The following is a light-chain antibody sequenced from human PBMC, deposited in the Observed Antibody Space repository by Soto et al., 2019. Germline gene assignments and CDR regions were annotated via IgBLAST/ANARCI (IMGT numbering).Light chain of an antibody. CDR1: QSVSSSY. CDR3: QRYGSSPPDT. CDR2: GAS. J-gene: IGKJ5*01. Sequence: EIVLTQSPGTLSLSPVEGATLSCKASQSVSSSYLAWYQQKPGQAPRLLIYGASSRATGIPDRFSGSGSGTDFTLTISRLEPEDFAVYYCQRYGSSPPDTFGQGTRLQI. V-gene: IGKV3-20*01.